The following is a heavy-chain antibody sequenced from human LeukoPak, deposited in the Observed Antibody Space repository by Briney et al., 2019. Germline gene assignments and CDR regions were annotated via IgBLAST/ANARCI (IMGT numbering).Heavy chain of an antibody. CDR1: GCTLSDWW. Sequence: PGGSLRLSCAASGCTLSDWWMSGVRQAPGKGVEWGANIKEEGSVKSYVASGKGRFTISRDNAKKSLYLQMNSLRAEDTAVYYCARRNNFDYWGQGTLVTVSS. D-gene: IGHD2/OR15-2a*01. CDR3: ARRNNFDY. V-gene: IGHV3-7*01. J-gene: IGHJ4*02. CDR2: IKEEGSVK.